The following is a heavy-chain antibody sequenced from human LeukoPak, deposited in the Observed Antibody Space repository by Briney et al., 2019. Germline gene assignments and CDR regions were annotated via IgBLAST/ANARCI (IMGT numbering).Heavy chain of an antibody. CDR3: ARGGVYMSAAWYRRDYYNMDV. D-gene: IGHD6-13*01. CDR2: INLRGST. J-gene: IGHJ6*03. CDR1: GGSFSGYY. V-gene: IGHV4-34*01. Sequence: PSETLSLTCAVYGGSFSGYYWTWIRQSASKGLEWLGEINLRGSTTYHPSHKSRVFLSLDPSKSQVSLRLHSVTAADTAVYYCARGGVYMSAAWYRRDYYNMDVWGTGTAVTVSS.